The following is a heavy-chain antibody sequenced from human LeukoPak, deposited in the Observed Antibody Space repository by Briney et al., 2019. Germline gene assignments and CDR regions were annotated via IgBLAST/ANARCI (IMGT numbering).Heavy chain of an antibody. V-gene: IGHV3-53*01. D-gene: IGHD4-17*01. CDR3: ARGTSVTPDY. J-gene: IGHJ4*02. CDR1: GFTLSNYY. CDR2: IFSDGSS. Sequence: PGGSLRLSCAACGFTLSNYYMSWVRQAPGKGLVWVSVIFSDGSSYYADSVKGRFTISRDRSKNTLYLQMNSLRAEDTAVYYCARGTSVTPDYWGQGTLVTVSS.